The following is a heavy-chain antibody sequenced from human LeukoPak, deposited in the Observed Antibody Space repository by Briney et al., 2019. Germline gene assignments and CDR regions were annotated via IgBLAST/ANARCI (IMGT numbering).Heavy chain of an antibody. V-gene: IGHV4-30-2*01. Sequence: SETLSLTCAVSGGSISSGGYSWSWIRQPPGKGLEWIGYIYHSGSTYYNPSLKSRVTITVDRSKNQFSLKLSSVTAADTAVYYCARVVVITSQVDYWGQGTLVTVSS. CDR2: IYHSGST. CDR1: GGSISSGGYS. CDR3: ARVVVITSQVDY. D-gene: IGHD3-22*01. J-gene: IGHJ4*02.